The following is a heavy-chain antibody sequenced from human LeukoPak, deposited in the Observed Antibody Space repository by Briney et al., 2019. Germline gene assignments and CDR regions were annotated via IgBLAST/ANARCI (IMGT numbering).Heavy chain of an antibody. V-gene: IGHV3-33*01. Sequence: PGRSLRLSCAASGFTFSSYGMHWVRQAPGKGLEWVAVIWYDGSNKYYADSVKGRFTISRDNSKNTLYLHMNSLRAEDTAVYYCARANLGYCSGGSCYSSAEYFQHWGQGTLVTVSS. D-gene: IGHD2-15*01. J-gene: IGHJ1*01. CDR3: ARANLGYCSGGSCYSSAEYFQH. CDR1: GFTFSSYG. CDR2: IWYDGSNK.